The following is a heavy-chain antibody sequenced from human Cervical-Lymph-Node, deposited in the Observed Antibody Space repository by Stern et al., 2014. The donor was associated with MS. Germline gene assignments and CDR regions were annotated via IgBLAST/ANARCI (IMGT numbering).Heavy chain of an antibody. CDR1: GGSITNRDY. V-gene: IGHV4-39*02. J-gene: IGHJ2*01. CDR3: ARGVTAVTNYVPNWCFDL. D-gene: IGHD4-11*01. Sequence: VQLEESGPGLVKPSETLSLTCTVSGGSITNRDYWGWIRQSPGKGLEWIGRVYYSGITYYRPSLKSRATISIDTSRNQFFLRLNSVTATDTAVYFCARGVTAVTNYVPNWCFDLWGRGTLVTVSS. CDR2: VYYSGIT.